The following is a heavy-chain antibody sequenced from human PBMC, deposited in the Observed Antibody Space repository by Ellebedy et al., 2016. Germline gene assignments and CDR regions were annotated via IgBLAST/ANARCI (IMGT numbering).Heavy chain of an antibody. CDR2: ISDTGTNT. D-gene: IGHD2-15*01. CDR3: AKVLYNPISSWTGLDL. CDR1: GFTFSIFA. Sequence: GESLKISCAASGFTFSIFAMTWVRQAPGKGLEWVSAISDTGTNTYYGDSVRGRFTISRNNSKYTLSLQMSSPRAEDTALYYCAKVLYNPISSWTGLDLWGQGTLVTVSS. V-gene: IGHV3-23*01. J-gene: IGHJ5*02.